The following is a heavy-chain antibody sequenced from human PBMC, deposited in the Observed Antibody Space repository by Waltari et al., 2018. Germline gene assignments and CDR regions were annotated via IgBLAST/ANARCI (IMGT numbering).Heavy chain of an antibody. V-gene: IGHV1-46*01. D-gene: IGHD5-18*01. J-gene: IGHJ3*02. CDR1: GYTFTSYY. CDR3: ARDGYSYGSAAFDI. CDR2: SNPSAGST. Sequence: QVQLVQSGAEVKKPGASVKVSCKASGYTFTSYYMHWVRQAPGQGLEWMGISNPSAGSTSYAQKVQGRVTMTRDTSTSTVYMELSRLRAEDTAVYYCARDGYSYGSAAFDIWGQGTMVTVSS.